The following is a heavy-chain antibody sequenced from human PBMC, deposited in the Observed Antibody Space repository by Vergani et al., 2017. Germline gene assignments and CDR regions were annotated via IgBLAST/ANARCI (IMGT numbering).Heavy chain of an antibody. J-gene: IGHJ4*02. V-gene: IGHV3-20*04. CDR1: GFTFVDYG. CDR2: INWNVGSK. Sequence: EVQLVESGGGVVRPGGSPRLSCAASGFTFVDYGMSWVRHAPGKGLEWVSGINWNVGSKGYADSVKGRFTISIYNAKNSLYLQMNSLRAEDTALYYWARERLRYCSSTSCYMGDYWGQGTLVTVSS. CDR3: ARERLRYCSSTSCYMGDY. D-gene: IGHD2-2*02.